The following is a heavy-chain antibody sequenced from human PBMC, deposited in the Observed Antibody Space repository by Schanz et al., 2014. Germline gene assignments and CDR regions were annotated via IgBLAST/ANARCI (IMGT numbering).Heavy chain of an antibody. V-gene: IGHV3-53*01. D-gene: IGHD5-12*01. CDR1: GFTVNTNY. Sequence: EVQLVESGGGLIQPGGSLRLSCAVSGFTVNTNYMSWVRQAPGKGLEWISSMYINSGSTQYADSVKGRFIISRDSSKNTLFLQMNSLRDEDTAVYFCARDGGRDGYNLAFDVWGQGTLVTVSS. CDR3: ARDGGRDGYNLAFDV. J-gene: IGHJ3*01. CDR2: MYINSGST.